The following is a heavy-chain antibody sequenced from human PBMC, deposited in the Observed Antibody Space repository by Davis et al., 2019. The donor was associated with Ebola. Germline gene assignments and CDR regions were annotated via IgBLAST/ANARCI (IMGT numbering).Heavy chain of an antibody. J-gene: IGHJ6*02. Sequence: SETLSLTCTVSGGSISSYYWSWIRQSPGKGLEWIGYIDYSGSTNYNPSLKSRVTISVDTSKNQFSLKVSSVTAADTAIYYCARHATGSRRGMDVWGQGTTVTVS. V-gene: IGHV4-59*08. D-gene: IGHD1-1*01. CDR3: ARHATGSRRGMDV. CDR1: GGSISSYY. CDR2: IDYSGST.